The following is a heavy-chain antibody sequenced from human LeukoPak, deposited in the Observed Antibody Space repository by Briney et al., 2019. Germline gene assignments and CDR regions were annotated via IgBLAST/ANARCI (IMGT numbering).Heavy chain of an antibody. J-gene: IGHJ4*02. D-gene: IGHD3-10*01. CDR3: ARLYGSGSFQYFDY. CDR2: IYYSGST. CDR1: GGSISSYY. V-gene: IGHV4-59*08. Sequence: SETLSLTRTVSGGSISSYYWSWIRQPPGKGLEWIGYIYYSGSTNYNPSLKSRVTISVDTSKNQFSLKLSSVTAADTAVYYCARLYGSGSFQYFDYWGQGTLVTVSS.